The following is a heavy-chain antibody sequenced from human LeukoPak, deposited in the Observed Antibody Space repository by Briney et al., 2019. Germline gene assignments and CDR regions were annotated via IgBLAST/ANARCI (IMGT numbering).Heavy chain of an antibody. CDR2: ISTSGNT. J-gene: IGHJ4*02. D-gene: IGHD3-22*01. CDR3: AKDLDSSGDYSYRY. Sequence: GGSLRLSCAASGFTFSRYAMNWVRQAPGKGLEWVSLISTSGNTHYADSVEGRFTISRDNSKNTLYLQMNSLRAEDTAVYHCAKDLDSSGDYSYRYWGQGTLVTDSS. CDR1: GFTFSRYA. V-gene: IGHV3-23*01.